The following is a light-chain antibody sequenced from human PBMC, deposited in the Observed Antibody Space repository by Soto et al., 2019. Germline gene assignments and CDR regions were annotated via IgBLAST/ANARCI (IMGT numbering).Light chain of an antibody. CDR2: DVN. Sequence: QSALTQPASVSGSPGQSITVSCTGTSSDIGGSTYVSWYQQHPGKAPRLIIYDVNNRPSGVAARFSASKSGNTASLTISGLQAEDEADYYCTSYXXXXXXXFXTGTKL. CDR1: SSDIGGSTY. J-gene: IGLJ1*01. CDR3: TSYXXXXXXX. V-gene: IGLV2-14*01.